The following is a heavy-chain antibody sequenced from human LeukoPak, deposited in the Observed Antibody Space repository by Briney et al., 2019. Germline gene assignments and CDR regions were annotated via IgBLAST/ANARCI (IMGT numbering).Heavy chain of an antibody. CDR3: ARGAAAGAFDY. CDR1: GYSFPNYW. V-gene: IGHV5-51*01. CDR2: IYPGDSDT. Sequence: GESLKISCRVSGYSFPNYWIGWVRQMPGKGLEWMGIIYPGDSDTRYSPSFQGQVTISADKSISTAYLQWSSLKASDTAMYYCARGAAAGAFDYWGQGTLVTVSS. J-gene: IGHJ4*02. D-gene: IGHD6-13*01.